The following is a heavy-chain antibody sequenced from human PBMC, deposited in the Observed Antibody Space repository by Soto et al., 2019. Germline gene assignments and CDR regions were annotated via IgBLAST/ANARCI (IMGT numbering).Heavy chain of an antibody. CDR1: CGSISSGGYS. Sequence: SETLSLTCAVSCGSISSGGYSWSWVRQPPGKGLEWIGCIYHTGGTYYNPSLKSRVTISIDRSQNQVSLRLSSVTAADTAVYHCARGFERFYGSGSYVLDYWGQGTLVTVSS. J-gene: IGHJ4*02. CDR3: ARGFERFYGSGSYVLDY. D-gene: IGHD3-10*01. V-gene: IGHV4-30-2*01. CDR2: IYHTGGT.